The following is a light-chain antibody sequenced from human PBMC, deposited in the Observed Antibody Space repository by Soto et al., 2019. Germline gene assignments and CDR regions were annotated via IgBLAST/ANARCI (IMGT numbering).Light chain of an antibody. J-gene: IGKJ3*01. Sequence: AIRMTQSPSSLSASTGDRVTITCRASQGISSYLAWYQQKPGKAPKLLIYAASTLQSGVPSRFSGSGSGTDFTLTISCLQSEDFATYYCPQYYSTPGTFGPGTKVDIK. CDR3: PQYYSTPGT. V-gene: IGKV1-8*01. CDR1: QGISSY. CDR2: AAS.